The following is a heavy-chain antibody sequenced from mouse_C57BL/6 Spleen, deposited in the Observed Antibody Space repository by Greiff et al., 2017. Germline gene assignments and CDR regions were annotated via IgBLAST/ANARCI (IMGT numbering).Heavy chain of an antibody. Sequence: QVHVKQSGAELVRPGASVKLSCKASGYTFTDYYINWVKQRPGQGLEWIARIYPGSGNTYYNEKFKGKATLTAEKSSSTAYMQLSSLTSEDSAVYFCARPDYGSPSYAMDYWGQGTSVTVSS. CDR1: GYTFTDYY. CDR2: IYPGSGNT. CDR3: ARPDYGSPSYAMDY. D-gene: IGHD1-1*01. J-gene: IGHJ4*01. V-gene: IGHV1-76*01.